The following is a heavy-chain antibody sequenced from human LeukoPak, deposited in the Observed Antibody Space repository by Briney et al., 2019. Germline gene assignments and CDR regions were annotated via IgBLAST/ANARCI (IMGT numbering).Heavy chain of an antibody. J-gene: IGHJ5*02. CDR2: ISTSGGT. Sequence: SETLSLTCTVSGDSMSGYWGWVRQPAGKGLEWIGRISTSGGTDYNPSLKSRITMSVDTSKNQFSLKLRSMTAAGTAVYYCARSNSGSYGWFDPWGQGTLVTVSS. CDR1: GDSMSGY. CDR3: ARSNSGSYGWFDP. V-gene: IGHV4-4*07. D-gene: IGHD1-26*01.